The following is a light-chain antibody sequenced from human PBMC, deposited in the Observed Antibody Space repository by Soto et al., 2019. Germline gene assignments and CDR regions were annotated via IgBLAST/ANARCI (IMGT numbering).Light chain of an antibody. J-gene: IGKJ1*01. CDR2: GAS. CDR3: QQYGSSLWT. Sequence: EIVLTQSPGTLSLSPGEGATLSCRASQSVSSSYLAWYQQKPGQAPRLLIYGASSRATGIPDRFSGSGSGTDFTLTISRLEAEDFAVYYCQQYGSSLWTFGQGTKVEIK. CDR1: QSVSSSY. V-gene: IGKV3-20*01.